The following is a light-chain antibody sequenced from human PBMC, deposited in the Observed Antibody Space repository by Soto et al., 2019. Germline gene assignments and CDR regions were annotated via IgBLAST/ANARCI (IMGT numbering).Light chain of an antibody. J-gene: IGKJ5*01. CDR3: QQYGNSPRT. CDR2: GAS. CDR1: QSVSNNY. Sequence: EIVLTQSPGTLSLSPGERSTLSFMASQSVSNNYLAWYQQKPGQAPRLLIYGASSRATGIPDRFSGSGSGTDFTLTISRLEPEDFAMYYCQQYGNSPRTFGQGTRLEIK. V-gene: IGKV3-20*01.